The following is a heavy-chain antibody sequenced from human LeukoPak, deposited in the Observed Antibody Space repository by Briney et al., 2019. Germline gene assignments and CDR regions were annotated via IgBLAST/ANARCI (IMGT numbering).Heavy chain of an antibody. CDR2: IYYSGST. CDR3: ARDAGGSGFLWFDP. V-gene: IGHV4-59*01. D-gene: IGHD3-10*01. J-gene: IGHJ5*02. Sequence: SETLSLTCTVSGGSISSYYWSWIRQPPGKGLEWIGYIYYSGSTNYNPSLKSRVTISVDTSKNQFSLKLSSVTAAGTAVYYCARDAGGSGFLWFDPWGQGTLVTVSS. CDR1: GGSISSYY.